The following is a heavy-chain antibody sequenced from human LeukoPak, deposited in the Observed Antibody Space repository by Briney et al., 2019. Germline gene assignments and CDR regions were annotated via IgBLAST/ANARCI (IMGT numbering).Heavy chain of an antibody. V-gene: IGHV1-8*01. CDR3: ARVVRIAATKPRRQRGYYYYMDV. Sequence: GASVKVSCKASGYTFTSYDINWVRQATGQGLEWMGWMNPNSGNTGYAQKFQGRVTMTRNTSISTAYMELSSLRSEDTAVYYCARVVRIAATKPRRQRGYYYYMDVWGKGTTATVSS. CDR1: GYTFTSYD. D-gene: IGHD6-6*01. CDR2: MNPNSGNT. J-gene: IGHJ6*03.